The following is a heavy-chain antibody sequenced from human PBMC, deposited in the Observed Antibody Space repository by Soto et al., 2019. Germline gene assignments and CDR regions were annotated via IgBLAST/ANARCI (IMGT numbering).Heavy chain of an antibody. CDR2: IYHSGST. CDR3: ARDWREYYYDSSGYYYSNAFDI. Sequence: QLQLQESGSGLVKPSQTLSLTCAVSGGSISSGGYSWSWIRQPPGKGLEWIGYIYHSGSTYYNPSLKRRVTILVERTKNEFSRKLSSVTAGDTAVYYCARDWREYYYDSSGYYYSNAFDIWGQGAMVVVSS. CDR1: GGSISSGGYS. D-gene: IGHD3-22*01. J-gene: IGHJ3*02. V-gene: IGHV4-30-2*01.